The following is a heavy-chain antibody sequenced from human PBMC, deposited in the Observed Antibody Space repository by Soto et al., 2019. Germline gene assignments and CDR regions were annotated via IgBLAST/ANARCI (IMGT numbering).Heavy chain of an antibody. V-gene: IGHV4-31*03. Sequence: SDTLSLTFTVSGGSISSVGYYWSWIRQHPGKGLELIGYIYYSGSTYYNPSLKSRVTISVDTSTNQFSLKLSSVTAADTAVYYCARDGLRFLEWSLVPPYRXDVWAQGTTVTXS. CDR2: IYYSGST. D-gene: IGHD3-3*01. J-gene: IGHJ6*02. CDR3: ARDGLRFLEWSLVPPYRXDV. CDR1: GGSISSVGYY.